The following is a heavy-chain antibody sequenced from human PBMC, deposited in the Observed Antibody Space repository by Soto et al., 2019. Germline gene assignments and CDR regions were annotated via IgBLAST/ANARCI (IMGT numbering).Heavy chain of an antibody. CDR3: ARYIVVVPAAPPNWFDP. CDR1: GGPISSGGYY. CDR2: IYYSGST. J-gene: IGHJ5*02. D-gene: IGHD2-2*01. Sequence: SETLSLTCTVSGGPISSGGYYWSWIRQHPGKGLEWIGYIYYSGSTYYNPSLKSRVTISVDTSKNQFSLKLSSVTAADTAVYYCARYIVVVPAAPPNWFDPWGQGTLVTVSS. V-gene: IGHV4-31*03.